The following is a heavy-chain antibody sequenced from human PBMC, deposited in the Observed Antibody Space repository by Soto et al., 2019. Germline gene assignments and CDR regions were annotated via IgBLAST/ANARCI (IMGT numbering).Heavy chain of an antibody. J-gene: IGHJ5*02. CDR2: IDWDDDK. V-gene: IGHV2-70*01. Sequence: TLSLTCAVSGVSISSNHWSWIRQPPGEALEWLALIDWDDDKYYSTSLQTRLTISKGTSKNQVVLTMTNMDPVDTGTYYCARISSCHGLNWFDPWGQGTLVT. CDR3: ARISSCHGLNWFDP. D-gene: IGHD2-2*01. CDR1: GVSISSNHW.